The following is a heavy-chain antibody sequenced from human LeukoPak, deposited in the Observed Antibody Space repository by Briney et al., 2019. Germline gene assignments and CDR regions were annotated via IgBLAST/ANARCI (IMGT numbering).Heavy chain of an antibody. CDR3: VKDRCDGTTCPEV. CDR2: IYAGGST. Sequence: GGSLRLSCAASGFTVSSDYMSWVRQAPGKGLEWVSIIYAGGSTYYADSVKGRFIVSRDNSKNTVYLQINSLRADDTALYYCVKDRCDGTTCPEVWGQGTLVTVSS. J-gene: IGHJ4*02. V-gene: IGHV3-66*01. CDR1: GFTVSSDY. D-gene: IGHD2-2*01.